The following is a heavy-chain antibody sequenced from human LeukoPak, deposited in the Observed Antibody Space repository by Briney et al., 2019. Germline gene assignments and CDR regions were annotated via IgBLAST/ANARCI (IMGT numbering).Heavy chain of an antibody. V-gene: IGHV3-21*01. CDR1: GSTFSSYS. D-gene: IGHD3-10*01. CDR3: ARALAREGDYYYYYMDV. CDR2: ISSSSSYI. Sequence: GGSLRLSCAASGSTFSSYSMNWVRQAPGKGLEWVSSISSSSSYIYYADSVKGRFTISRDNAKNSLYLQMNSLRAEDTAVYYCARALAREGDYYYYYMDVWGKGTTVTVSS. J-gene: IGHJ6*03.